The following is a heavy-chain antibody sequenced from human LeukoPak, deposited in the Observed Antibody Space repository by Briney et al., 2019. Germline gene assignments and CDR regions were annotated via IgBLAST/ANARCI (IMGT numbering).Heavy chain of an antibody. V-gene: IGHV4-39*01. CDR1: RGSISSSSYY. Sequence: SETLSLTCTVSRGSISSSSYYWGWIRQPPGKGLEWIGSIYYSGSTYYNPSLKSRVTISVDTSKNQFSLKLSSVTAADTAVYYCATLPYSGYPQWGQGTLVTVSS. CDR2: IYYSGST. CDR3: ATLPYSGYPQ. J-gene: IGHJ4*02. D-gene: IGHD5-12*01.